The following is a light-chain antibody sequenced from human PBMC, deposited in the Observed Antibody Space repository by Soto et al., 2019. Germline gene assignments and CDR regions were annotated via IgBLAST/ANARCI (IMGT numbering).Light chain of an antibody. CDR2: EVS. V-gene: IGLV2-14*03. J-gene: IGLJ1*01. CDR1: SSDVGDYDY. CDR3: SSYGSTPYV. Sequence: QSALTQPASVSGSPGQSITISCTGTSSDVGDYDYVSWYQQHPGKAPKLIIHEVSARPSGISDRFSGSKSGNTASLTISGLQAEDEADYYCSSYGSTPYVFGTGTKVT.